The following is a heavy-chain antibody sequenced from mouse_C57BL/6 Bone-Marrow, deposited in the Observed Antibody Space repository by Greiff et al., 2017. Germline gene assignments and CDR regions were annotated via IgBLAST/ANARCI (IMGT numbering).Heavy chain of an antibody. J-gene: IGHJ4*01. V-gene: IGHV1-54*01. Sequence: QVQLQQSGAELVRPGTSVKVSCKASGYAFTNYLIEWVKQRPGQGLEWIGVINPGSGGTNYNEKFKGKATLTADKSSSTAYMQLSSLTSEDSAVYFGARWGAPYAMDYWGQGTSVTVYS. CDR1: GYAFTNYL. CDR2: INPGSGGT. CDR3: ARWGAPYAMDY.